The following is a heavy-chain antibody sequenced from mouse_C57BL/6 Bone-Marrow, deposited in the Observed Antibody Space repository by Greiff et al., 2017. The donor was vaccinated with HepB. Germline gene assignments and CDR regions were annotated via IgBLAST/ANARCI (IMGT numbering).Heavy chain of an antibody. J-gene: IGHJ4*01. CDR2: IWGVGST. CDR3: ASNYGDAMDY. V-gene: IGHV2-6*01. Sequence: VKVVESGPGLVAPSQSLSITCTVSGFSLTSYGVDWVRQSPGKGLEWLGVIWGVGSTNYNSALKSRLSISKDNSKSQVFLKMNSLQTDDTAMYYCASNYGDAMDYWGQGTSVTVSS. CDR1: GFSLTSYG. D-gene: IGHD1-1*01.